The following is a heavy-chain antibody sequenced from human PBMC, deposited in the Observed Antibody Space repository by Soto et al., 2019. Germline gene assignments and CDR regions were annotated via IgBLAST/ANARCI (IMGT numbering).Heavy chain of an antibody. J-gene: IGHJ4*02. D-gene: IGHD2-21*02. CDR2: IDWDDDK. CDR3: ARIASKYCGGDCYSCQVDY. Sequence: SGPTLVNPTQTLTLTCTFSGFSLSTSGMCVSWIRQPPGEALEWLALIDWDDDKYYSTSLKTRLTISKDTSKNQVVLTMTNMDPVDTATYYCARIASKYCGGDCYSCQVDYWGQGTLVTVSS. V-gene: IGHV2-70*01. CDR1: GFSLSTSGMC.